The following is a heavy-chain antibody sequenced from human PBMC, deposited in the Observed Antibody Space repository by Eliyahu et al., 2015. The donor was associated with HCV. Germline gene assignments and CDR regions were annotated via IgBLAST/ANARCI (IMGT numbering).Heavy chain of an antibody. J-gene: IGHJ4*02. V-gene: IGHV3-21*01. CDR3: ARGAGYSSSWYFDY. CDR1: GFTFSSYS. Sequence: EVQLVESGGGLVKPGGSLRLSCAASGFTFSSYSMNWVRQVPGKGLEWVSSISNSSSYIYYADSVKGRFTISRDNAKNSLYLQMNSLRAEDTAVYYCARGAGYSSSWYFDYWGQGTLVTVSS. D-gene: IGHD6-13*01. CDR2: ISNSSSYI.